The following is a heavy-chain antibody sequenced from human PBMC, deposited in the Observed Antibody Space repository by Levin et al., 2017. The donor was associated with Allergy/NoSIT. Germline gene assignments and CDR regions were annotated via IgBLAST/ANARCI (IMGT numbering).Heavy chain of an antibody. Sequence: KISCKASGGTFSSYAISWVRQAPGQGLEWMGGIIPIFGTANYAQTFQGRVTITADESTSTAYMELSSLRSEDTAVSYCARGGSKVATIYYWGQGTLVTVSS. V-gene: IGHV1-69*01. CDR3: ARGGSKVATIYY. D-gene: IGHD5-12*01. J-gene: IGHJ4*02. CDR1: GGTFSSYA. CDR2: IIPIFGTA.